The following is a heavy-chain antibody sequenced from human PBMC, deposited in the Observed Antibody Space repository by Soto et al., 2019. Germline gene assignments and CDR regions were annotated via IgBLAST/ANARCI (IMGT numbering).Heavy chain of an antibody. V-gene: IGHV3-15*01. CDR3: ATVYCATTSCYAPFDY. D-gene: IGHD2-2*01. CDR1: GFTFSNAW. CDR2: IKTNSDGGTV. Sequence: GGSLRLSCAASGFTFSNAWMSWVRQAPGKGLEWIGRIKTNSDGGTVDYTSPVKGRFTISRDDSKSMLYLDLNSLKTEDTGVYFCATVYCATTSCYAPFDYWGKGTLVTVSS. J-gene: IGHJ4*02.